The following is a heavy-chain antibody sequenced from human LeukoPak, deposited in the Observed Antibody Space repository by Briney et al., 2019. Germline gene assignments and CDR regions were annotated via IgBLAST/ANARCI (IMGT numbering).Heavy chain of an antibody. D-gene: IGHD1-26*01. CDR3: AKRRSEWELPSFDY. CDR2: ISGSDDST. J-gene: IGHJ4*02. Sequence: GGSLRLSCIGPGFIFSNYAMSWVRQAPGRGLQWVSSISGSDDSTYHADSVKGRFSISRDNPKNTLYLRMNSLRAEDTAVYYCAKRRSEWELPSFDYWGQGTLVTVSS. CDR1: GFIFSNYA. V-gene: IGHV3-23*01.